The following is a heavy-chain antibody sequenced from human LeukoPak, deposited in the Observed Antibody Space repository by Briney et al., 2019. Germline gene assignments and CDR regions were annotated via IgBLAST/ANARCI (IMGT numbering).Heavy chain of an antibody. CDR1: GGSISSYY. Sequence: SETLSLTCTVSGGSISSYYWSWIRQPPAKGLEWIGYIYYSGSTNYNPSLKSRVTISVDTSKNQFSLKLSSVTAADTAVYYCARLYCSGGSCKNHYYYYYMDVWGKGTTVTVSS. D-gene: IGHD2-15*01. J-gene: IGHJ6*03. CDR3: ARLYCSGGSCKNHYYYYYMDV. V-gene: IGHV4-59*01. CDR2: IYYSGST.